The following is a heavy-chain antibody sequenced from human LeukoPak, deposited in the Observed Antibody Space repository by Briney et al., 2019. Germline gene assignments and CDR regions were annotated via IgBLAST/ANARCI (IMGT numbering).Heavy chain of an antibody. D-gene: IGHD2-8*01. CDR1: GFTFSNYA. Sequence: GGSLRLSCAASGFTFSNYAMSWVRQAPGKGLEWVSAITGGGGSTYYADSVKGRFTISRDNSKDTLYLQMNSLRAEDTAVYYCAKVHDTKGYSHDYWGQGTLVTVSS. V-gene: IGHV3-23*01. J-gene: IGHJ4*02. CDR3: AKVHDTKGYSHDY. CDR2: ITGGGGST.